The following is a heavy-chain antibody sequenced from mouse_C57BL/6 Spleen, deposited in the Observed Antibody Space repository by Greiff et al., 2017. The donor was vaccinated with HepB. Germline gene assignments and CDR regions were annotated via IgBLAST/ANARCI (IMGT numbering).Heavy chain of an antibody. V-gene: IGHV1-26*01. CDR2: INPNNGGT. CDR1: GYTFTDYY. Sequence: EVQLQQSGPELVKPGASVKISCKASGYTFTDYYMNWVKQSHGKSLEWIGDINPNNGGTSYNQKFKGKATLTVDKSSSTAYMELRSLTSEDSAVYYCARGNNWDLVGDYWGQGTTLTVSS. CDR3: ARGNNWDLVGDY. D-gene: IGHD4-1*02. J-gene: IGHJ2*01.